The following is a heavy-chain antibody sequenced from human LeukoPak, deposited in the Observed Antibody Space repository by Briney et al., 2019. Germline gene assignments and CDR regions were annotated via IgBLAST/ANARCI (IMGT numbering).Heavy chain of an antibody. Sequence: GGSLRLSCAASGLTFSSYSMNWVRQAPGKGLEWVSSISSSSSYIYYADSVKGRFTISRDNAKNSLYLQMNSLRAEDTAVYYCAREGGYCTNGVCSPGGGYNWFDPWGQGTLVTVSS. D-gene: IGHD2-8*01. CDR2: ISSSSSYI. V-gene: IGHV3-21*01. CDR3: AREGGYCTNGVCSPGGGYNWFDP. CDR1: GLTFSSYS. J-gene: IGHJ5*02.